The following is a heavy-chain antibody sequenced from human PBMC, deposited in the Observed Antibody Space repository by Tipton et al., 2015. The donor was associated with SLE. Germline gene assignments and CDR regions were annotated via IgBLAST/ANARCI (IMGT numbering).Heavy chain of an antibody. CDR2: IKQDGSEK. CDR1: GGSFSGYY. D-gene: IGHD6-19*01. Sequence: LSLTCAVYGGSFSGYYWSWIRQPPGKGLEWVANIKQDGSEKYYVDSVKGRFTISRDNAKNSLYLQMNSLRAEDTAVYYCARESSGWYFDLWGRGTLVTVSS. V-gene: IGHV3-7*03. J-gene: IGHJ2*01. CDR3: ARESSGWYFDL.